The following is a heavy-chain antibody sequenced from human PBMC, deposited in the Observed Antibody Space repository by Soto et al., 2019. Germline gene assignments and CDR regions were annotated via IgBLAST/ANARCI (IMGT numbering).Heavy chain of an antibody. Sequence: GGSLRLSCAASGFTFXSYWMHWVRQAPGKGLVWVSRINSDGSSTSYADSVKGRFTISRDNAKNTLYLQMNSLRAEDTAVYYCATYQPNSGSYSYWGQGTLVTVSS. CDR1: GFTFXSYW. CDR2: INSDGSST. J-gene: IGHJ4*02. V-gene: IGHV3-74*01. CDR3: ATYQPNSGSYSY. D-gene: IGHD3-10*01.